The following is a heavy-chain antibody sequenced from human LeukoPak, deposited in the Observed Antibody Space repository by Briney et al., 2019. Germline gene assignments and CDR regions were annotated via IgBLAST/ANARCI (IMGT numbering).Heavy chain of an antibody. V-gene: IGHV3-23*01. CDR2: ISGSGGSI. CDR3: AKDWAVVVVAARYFDY. D-gene: IGHD2-15*01. J-gene: IGHJ4*02. Sequence: GGSLRLSCAAPGFTFSSYAMSWVRPAPGKGLEWVSAISGSGGSIYYADSVKGRFTISRDNSKNTLYLQMNSLRAEDTAVYYCAKDWAVVVVAARYFDYWGQGTLVTVSS. CDR1: GFTFSSYA.